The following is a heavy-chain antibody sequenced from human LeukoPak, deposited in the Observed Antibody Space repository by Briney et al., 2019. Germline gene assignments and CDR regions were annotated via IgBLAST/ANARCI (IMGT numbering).Heavy chain of an antibody. CDR1: GYTFTSYY. D-gene: IGHD6-19*01. V-gene: IGHV1-46*01. CDR3: ARACRGWPIDY. Sequence: ASVKVSCKASGYTFTSYYMHWVRQAPGQGLEWMGIINPSGGNTSYAQKFQGRVTMTRDTSTSTVYMELSSLRSEDTAVYYCARACRGWPIDYWGQGTLVTVSS. J-gene: IGHJ4*02. CDR2: INPSGGNT.